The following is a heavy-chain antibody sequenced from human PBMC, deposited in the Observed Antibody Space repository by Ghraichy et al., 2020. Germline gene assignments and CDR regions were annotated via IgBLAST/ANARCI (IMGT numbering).Heavy chain of an antibody. D-gene: IGHD5-24*01. CDR3: AKDPEDAYKGADFDN. CDR1: GFTFSSYA. CDR2: IGGSGATS. Sequence: GESLRLSCAASGFTFSSYAMSWVRQAPGKGLEWVSTIGGSGATSYYADSVKGRFTIARDNSKKTLYLQMNSLSPEDTAVYYCAKDPEDAYKGADFDNWGQGTRVTVSS. V-gene: IGHV3-23*01. J-gene: IGHJ4*02.